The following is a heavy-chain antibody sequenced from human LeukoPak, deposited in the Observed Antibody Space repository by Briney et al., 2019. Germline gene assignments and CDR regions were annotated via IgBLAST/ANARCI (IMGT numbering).Heavy chain of an antibody. J-gene: IGHJ4*02. CDR1: GFTFSSYN. CDR2: ISDDGGKK. V-gene: IGHV3-30*18. CDR3: AKDLDHDYDDYGLDY. D-gene: IGHD4-17*01. Sequence: GGSLRLSCAASGFTFSSYNMNWVRQAPGKGLEWVALISDDGGKKYYADSVKGRFAISRDNSKNTLYLQMNSLRAEDTALYYCAKDLDHDYDDYGLDYWGQGTLVTVSS.